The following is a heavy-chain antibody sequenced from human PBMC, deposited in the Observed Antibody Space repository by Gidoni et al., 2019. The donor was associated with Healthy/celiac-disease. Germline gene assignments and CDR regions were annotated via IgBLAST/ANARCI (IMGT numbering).Heavy chain of an antibody. D-gene: IGHD5-18*01. J-gene: IGHJ4*02. CDR3: AGKWFTAMVYYFDY. Sequence: QVQLQESGPGLVKPSVTLSLTCAVPGGSISSSNWWSWVRQPPGKGLEWIGEIYQSGSTNYNPSLKSRVTISVDKSKNQFSLKLSSVTAADTAVYYCAGKWFTAMVYYFDYWGQGTLVTVSS. CDR2: IYQSGST. V-gene: IGHV4-4*02. CDR1: GGSISSSNW.